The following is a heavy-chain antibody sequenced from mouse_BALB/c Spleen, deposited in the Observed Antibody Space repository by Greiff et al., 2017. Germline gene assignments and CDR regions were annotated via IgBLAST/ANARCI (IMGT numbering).Heavy chain of an antibody. V-gene: IGHV1-12*01. Sequence: LQQPGAELVKPGASVKMSCKASGYTFTSYNMHWVKQTPGQGLEWIGAIYPGNGDTSYNQKFKGKATLTADKSSSTAYMQLSSLTSEDSAVYYCARDYGYYFDYWGQGTTLTVSS. D-gene: IGHD1-2*01. CDR1: GYTFTSYN. CDR2: IYPGNGDT. J-gene: IGHJ2*01. CDR3: ARDYGYYFDY.